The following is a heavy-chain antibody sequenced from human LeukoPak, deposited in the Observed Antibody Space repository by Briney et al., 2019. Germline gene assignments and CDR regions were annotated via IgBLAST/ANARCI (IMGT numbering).Heavy chain of an antibody. CDR3: ARSYYYGSGSYSY. CDR1: GFTFSSYA. CDR2: ISYDGSNK. J-gene: IGHJ4*02. D-gene: IGHD3-10*01. Sequence: GGSLRLSCAASGFTFSSYAMHWVRQAPGKGLEWVAVISYDGSNKYYAGSVKGRFTISRDNSKNTLYLQMNSLRAEDTAVYCCARSYYYGSGSYSYWGQGTLVTVSS. V-gene: IGHV3-30-3*01.